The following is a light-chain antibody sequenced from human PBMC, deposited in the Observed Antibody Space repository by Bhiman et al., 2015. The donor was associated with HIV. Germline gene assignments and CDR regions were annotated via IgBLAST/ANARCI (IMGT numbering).Light chain of an antibody. CDR3: QSYDISLSRYV. CDR2: YDS. J-gene: IGLJ1*01. CDR1: NIGRKN. Sequence: SYELTQPSSVSVAPGQTARITCGGDNIGRKNVHWYQQRSGQAPVLVISYDSDRPSGIPERFSGSNFGNTATLTISRVESGDEADYYCQSYDISLSRYVFGTGSKVTVL. V-gene: IGLV3-21*01.